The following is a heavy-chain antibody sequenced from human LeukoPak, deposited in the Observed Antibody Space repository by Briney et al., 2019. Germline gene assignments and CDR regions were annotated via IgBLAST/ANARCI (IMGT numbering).Heavy chain of an antibody. J-gene: IGHJ4*02. CDR3: ARSTMGARRKYDY. CDR2: LNPNSGNT. CDR1: ADTFTTYD. V-gene: IGHV1-8*01. D-gene: IGHD1-26*01. Sequence: ASVKVSCKASADTFTTYDVNWVRQATGQGLEWMGWLNPNSGNTGYVQKFQGRVTMTMTTSISTAYMELTSLTSEDTAVYDCARSTMGARRKYDYWGQGTLVTVSS.